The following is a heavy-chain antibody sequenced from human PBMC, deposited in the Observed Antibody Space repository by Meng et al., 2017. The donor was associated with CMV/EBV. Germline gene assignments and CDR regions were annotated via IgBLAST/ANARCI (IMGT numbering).Heavy chain of an antibody. D-gene: IGHD6-6*01. CDR2: IRNKAYGGTT. CDR1: GFTFGDYA. CDR3: TREQLVRI. V-gene: IGHV3-49*04. J-gene: IGHJ4*02. Sequence: GSLRLSCTASGFTFGDYAMSWVRQAPGKGLEWVGFIRNKAYGGTTEYAASVKGRFTISRDDSKSIAYLQMNSLKTEDTAVYYCTREQLVRIWGQGTLVTVSS.